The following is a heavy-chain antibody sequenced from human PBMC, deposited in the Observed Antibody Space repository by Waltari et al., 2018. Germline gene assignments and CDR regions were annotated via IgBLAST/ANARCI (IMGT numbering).Heavy chain of an antibody. CDR3: ARAGYSSAGWFDP. V-gene: IGHV4-59*11. CDR1: GGSISSHY. J-gene: IGHJ5*02. Sequence: QVQLQESGPGLVKPSETLSLTCTASGGSISSHYWSWIRQPPGKGLEWIGYIYYSGSTNYNPSLKSRVTISVDTSKNQFSLKLSSVTAADTAVYYCARAGYSSAGWFDPWGQGTLVTVSS. CDR2: IYYSGST. D-gene: IGHD6-19*01.